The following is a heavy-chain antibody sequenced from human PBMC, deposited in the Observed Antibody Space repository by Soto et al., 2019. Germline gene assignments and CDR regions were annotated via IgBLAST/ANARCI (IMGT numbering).Heavy chain of an antibody. J-gene: IGHJ6*03. CDR1: GFSLSTSGMC. Sequence: SGPTLVNPTQTLTLTCTFSGFSLSTSGMCVSWIRQPPGKALEWLARIDWDDDKYYSTSLKARLTISKDTSKNQVVLTMTNMDPVDTATYYCARDSIAARLFYMDVWGKGTTVTVSS. CDR2: IDWDDDK. D-gene: IGHD6-6*01. CDR3: ARDSIAARLFYMDV. V-gene: IGHV2-70*11.